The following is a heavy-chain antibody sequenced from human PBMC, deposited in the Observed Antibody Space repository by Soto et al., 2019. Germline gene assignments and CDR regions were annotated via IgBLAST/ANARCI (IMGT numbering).Heavy chain of an antibody. CDR1: GGSISSYY. V-gene: IGHV4-59*01. D-gene: IGHD2-2*01. CDR3: ARGIVDVVVPAALFDS. J-gene: IGHJ5*01. CDR2: IYYSGST. Sequence: SETLSLTCTVSGGSISSYYWSWIRQPPGKGLEWIGYIYYSGSTNYNPSLKSRVTISVDTSKNQFSLKLSSVTAADTAVYYCARGIVDVVVPAALFDSWGQGTLVTVSS.